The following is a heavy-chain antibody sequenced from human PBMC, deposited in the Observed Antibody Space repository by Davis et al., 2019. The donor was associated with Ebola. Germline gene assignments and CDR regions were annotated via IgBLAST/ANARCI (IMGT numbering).Heavy chain of an antibody. J-gene: IGHJ4*02. CDR3: ARRADY. Sequence: GGSLRLSCTDSVITFSSYAMSWVRQAPGKGLEWVSGISGSGDLTYYADSVKGRFTISRDNSKKTLYLQMNSLRAEDTAVYYCARRADYWGQGTLVTVSS. CDR2: ISGSGDLT. V-gene: IGHV3-23*01. CDR1: VITFSSYA.